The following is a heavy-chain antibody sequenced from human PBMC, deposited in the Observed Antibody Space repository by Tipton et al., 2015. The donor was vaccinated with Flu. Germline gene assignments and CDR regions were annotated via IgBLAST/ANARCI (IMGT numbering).Heavy chain of an antibody. V-gene: IGHV3-15*01. CDR3: TTDGYHPYYYYMDV. CDR1: GFTFSNAW. Sequence: SLRLSCAASGFTFSNAWMSWVRQAPGKGLEWVGRIKSKTDGGTTDYAAPVKGRFTISRDDSKNTLYLQMNSLKTEDTAVYYCTTDGYHPYYYYMDVWGKGTTVTVSS. J-gene: IGHJ6*03. CDR2: IKSKTDGGTT. D-gene: IGHD2-2*03.